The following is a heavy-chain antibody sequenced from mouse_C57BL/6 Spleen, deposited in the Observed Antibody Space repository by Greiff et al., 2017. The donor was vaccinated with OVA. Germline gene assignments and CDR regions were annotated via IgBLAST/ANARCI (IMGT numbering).Heavy chain of an antibody. D-gene: IGHD2-3*01. CDR2: INYDGSST. Sequence: EVQVVESEGGLVQPGSSMKLSCTASGFTFSDYYMAWVRQVPEKGLEWVANINYDGSSTYYLDSLKSRFIISRDNAKNILYLQMSSLKSEDTATYYCASLYDGLFAYWGQGTLVTVSA. CDR3: ASLYDGLFAY. J-gene: IGHJ3*01. CDR1: GFTFSDYY. V-gene: IGHV5-16*01.